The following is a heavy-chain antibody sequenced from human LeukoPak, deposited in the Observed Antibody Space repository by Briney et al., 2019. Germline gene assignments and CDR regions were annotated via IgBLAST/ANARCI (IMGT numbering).Heavy chain of an antibody. V-gene: IGHV3-21*01. CDR2: ISSSSSYI. CDR3: AKSPYASDYYMDV. CDR1: GFTFRSYS. J-gene: IGHJ6*03. Sequence: PGGSLRLSCAASGFTFRSYSMNWVRQAPGKGLEWVSSISSSSSYIYYADSVKGRFTISRDNAKNSLYLQMNSLRAEDTAVYYCAKSPYASDYYMDVWGKGTTVTVSS. D-gene: IGHD4-17*01.